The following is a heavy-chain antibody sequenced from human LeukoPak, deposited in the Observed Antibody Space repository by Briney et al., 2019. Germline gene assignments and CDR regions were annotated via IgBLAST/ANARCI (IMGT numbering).Heavy chain of an antibody. CDR2: IIPKLGRA. V-gene: IGHV1-69*13. Sequence: SVKVSCKASGDTVSNYGISWVRQAPGQGLEWMGGIIPKLGRANYAQKFQGRVMITAVESTNTVNMELNSLRSEDTAVYYCAIRHCGGECHLTNYYYYGIHVWGQGTTVIVSS. CDR3: AIRHCGGECHLTNYYYYGIHV. J-gene: IGHJ6*02. CDR1: GDTVSNYG. D-gene: IGHD2-21*01.